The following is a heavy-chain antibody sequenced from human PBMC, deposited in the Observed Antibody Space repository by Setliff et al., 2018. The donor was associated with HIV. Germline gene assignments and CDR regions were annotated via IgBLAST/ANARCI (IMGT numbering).Heavy chain of an antibody. CDR2: IDASANT. Sequence: SETLSLTCTVSGSSISSNYYWSWIRQAPGKGLEWIGCIDASANTYYIPSLKSRATISIDTSKNQLSLKLRSVSAADTAVYYCARIGSGWSVGWFDPWCQGTLVTVSS. V-gene: IGHV4-38-2*02. J-gene: IGHJ5*02. D-gene: IGHD6-13*01. CDR1: GSSISSNYY. CDR3: ARIGSGWSVGWFDP.